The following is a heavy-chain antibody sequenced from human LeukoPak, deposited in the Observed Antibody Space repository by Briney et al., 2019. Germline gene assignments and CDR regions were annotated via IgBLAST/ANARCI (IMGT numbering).Heavy chain of an antibody. CDR2: IYSSGST. CDR3: ARRGDGGRSFDY. J-gene: IGHJ4*02. V-gene: IGHV3-53*01. D-gene: IGHD4-23*01. Sequence: PGGSLRLSCAASGFIVSGDFMSWVRQAPGKGLEWVSLIYSSGSTYYADSVKGRFTISRDNSKNTLYLQVNSLRAEDTAVYYCARRGDGGRSFDYWGQGTLVTVSS. CDR1: GFIVSGDF.